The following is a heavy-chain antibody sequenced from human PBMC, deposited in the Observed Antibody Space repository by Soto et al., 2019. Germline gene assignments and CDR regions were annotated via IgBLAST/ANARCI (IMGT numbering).Heavy chain of an antibody. J-gene: IGHJ4*02. Sequence: GESLKISCNGSGYSFTSYWIGCVRQMPGKGLEWMGIIYPGDPDTRYSPSFQGQVTISADKSISTAYLQWSSLKASDTAMYYCARLQGSSSFYRPIDYWGQGTLVTVSS. CDR1: GYSFTSYW. CDR3: ARLQGSSSFYRPIDY. CDR2: IYPGDPDT. D-gene: IGHD6-6*01. V-gene: IGHV5-51*01.